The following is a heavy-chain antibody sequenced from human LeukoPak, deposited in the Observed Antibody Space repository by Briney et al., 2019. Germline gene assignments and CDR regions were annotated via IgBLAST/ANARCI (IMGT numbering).Heavy chain of an antibody. J-gene: IGHJ4*02. CDR2: ISSSGGAT. V-gene: IGHV3-23*01. Sequence: PGGSLRLSCAASGFTFSSYAMSWVRQALGKGLEWVSAISSSGGATYYADSVKGRFTISRDNSKNTLYLQMNSLRVEDTAVYYCAKLSGGEPRDYWGQGTLVTVSS. CDR1: GFTFSSYA. CDR3: AKLSGGEPRDY. D-gene: IGHD3-16*01.